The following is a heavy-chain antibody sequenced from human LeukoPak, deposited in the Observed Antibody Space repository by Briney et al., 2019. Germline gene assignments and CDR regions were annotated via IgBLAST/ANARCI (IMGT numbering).Heavy chain of an antibody. V-gene: IGHV4-4*07. CDR2: IYTSGST. CDR3: AGERGEEYSSGWYKRNYFDN. Sequence: SETLSLTCTVSGGSISTYYWNWIRQPAGKGLEWIGRIYTSGSTNYNPSLKSRVTVSVDTPKNQFSLKLTSVTAADTAVYYCAGERGEEYSSGWYKRNYFDNWGQGIRVTVSS. J-gene: IGHJ4*02. D-gene: IGHD6-19*01. CDR1: GGSISTYY.